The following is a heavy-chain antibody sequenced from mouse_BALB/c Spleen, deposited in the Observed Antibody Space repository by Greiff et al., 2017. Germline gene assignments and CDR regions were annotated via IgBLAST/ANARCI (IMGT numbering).Heavy chain of an antibody. V-gene: IGHV1-80*01. J-gene: IGHJ3*01. Sequence: QVQLQQSGAELVRPGSSVKISCKASGYAFSSYWMNWVKQRPGQGLEWIGQIYPGDGDTNYNGKFKGKATLTADKSSSTAYMQLSSLTSEDSAVYFCAREGGLRRGFAYWGQGTLVTVSA. CDR1: GYAFSSYW. CDR2: IYPGDGDT. D-gene: IGHD2-2*01. CDR3: AREGGLRRGFAY.